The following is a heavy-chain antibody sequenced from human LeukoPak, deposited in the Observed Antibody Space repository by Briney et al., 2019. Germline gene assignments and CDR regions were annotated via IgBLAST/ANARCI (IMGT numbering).Heavy chain of an antibody. J-gene: IGHJ6*03. Sequence: ASVTVSCKASGYTFTSYGISWVRQAPGQGLEWMGWICSYSGNTNYAQKLQGRVTLTTETSTSTDYMELRSLRSDDTAVYYCARDLTATSSTYYYYYYMDVWGKGTTVTVSS. V-gene: IGHV1-18*01. D-gene: IGHD2-2*01. CDR1: GYTFTSYG. CDR2: ICSYSGNT. CDR3: ARDLTATSSTYYYYYYMDV.